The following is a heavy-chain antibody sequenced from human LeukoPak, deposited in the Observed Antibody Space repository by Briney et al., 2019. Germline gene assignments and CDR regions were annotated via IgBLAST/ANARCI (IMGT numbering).Heavy chain of an antibody. CDR2: IYYSGST. D-gene: IGHD5-24*01. J-gene: IGHJ4*02. Sequence: SETLSLTCTVSGGSISSGGYYWSWIRQHPGKGLEWIGYIYYSGSTYYNPSLKSRVAISVDTSKNQFSLKLSSVTAADTAVYYCARWNEDGYNEYYFDYWGQGTLVTVSS. V-gene: IGHV4-31*03. CDR1: GGSISSGGYY. CDR3: ARWNEDGYNEYYFDY.